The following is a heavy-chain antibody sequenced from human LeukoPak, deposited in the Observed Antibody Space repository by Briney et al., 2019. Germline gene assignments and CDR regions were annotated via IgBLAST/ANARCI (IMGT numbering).Heavy chain of an antibody. CDR2: IYHSGST. Sequence: SETLSLTCTVSGGSISSSSYYWGWIRQPPGKGLEWIGSIYHSGSTYYNPSLKSRVTISVDTSKNQFSLKLSSVTAADTAVYYCAVVVTATGGGKRFDYWGQGTLVTVSS. CDR1: GGSISSSSYY. J-gene: IGHJ4*02. CDR3: AVVVTATGGGKRFDY. D-gene: IGHD2-21*02. V-gene: IGHV4-39*07.